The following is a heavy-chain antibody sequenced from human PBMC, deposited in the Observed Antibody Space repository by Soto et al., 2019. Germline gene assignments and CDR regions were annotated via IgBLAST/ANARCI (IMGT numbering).Heavy chain of an antibody. J-gene: IGHJ4*02. CDR1: GFTVSSNY. CDR3: AAGDYASGSRDY. Sequence: EVQLVESGGGSVQPGGSLRLSCAASGFTVSSNYMSWFRQAPGRGLEWVSSIYSIGSADYADSVKGRFTISRDNSKNTMVLQMNSLRAEDTAVYYCAAGDYASGSRDYWGQGTLVTVSS. V-gene: IGHV3-66*01. CDR2: IYSIGSA. D-gene: IGHD3-10*01.